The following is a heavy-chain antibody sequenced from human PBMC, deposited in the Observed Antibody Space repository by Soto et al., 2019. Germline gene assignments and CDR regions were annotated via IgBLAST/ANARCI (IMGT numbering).Heavy chain of an antibody. CDR3: ARAACYYEISGYNPGDY. J-gene: IGHJ4*01. CDR1: GYTFTSSY. Sequence: ASVKVSCKASGYTFTSSYMHRVRQAPGQGFEWMGRLHPRGGSKSYAQTFQGKVTFRTDTSASTVYMEVSSRRYEDTAVYYCARAACYYEISGYNPGDYWG. D-gene: IGHD3-22*01. CDR2: LHPRGGSK. V-gene: IGHV1-46*01.